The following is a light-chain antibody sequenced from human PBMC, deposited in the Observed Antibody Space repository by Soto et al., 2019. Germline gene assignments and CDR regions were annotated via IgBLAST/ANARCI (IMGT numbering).Light chain of an antibody. CDR3: CSYAGRTYV. V-gene: IGLV2-23*01. CDR2: EGS. CDR1: SSDVGSYNL. J-gene: IGLJ1*01. Sequence: QSALTQPASVSGSPGQSITISCTGTSSDVGSYNLVSWYQQHPGKAPKLMIYEGSKRPSGVSNRFSGSKSGNTASLTISGLQAEDEADYYCCSYAGRTYVFGTGTKVTVL.